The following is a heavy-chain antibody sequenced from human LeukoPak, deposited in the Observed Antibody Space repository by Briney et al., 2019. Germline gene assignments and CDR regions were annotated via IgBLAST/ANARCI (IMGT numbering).Heavy chain of an antibody. V-gene: IGHV1-18*01. CDR2: ISAYNGNT. Sequence: ASVKVSCKASGYTFTSYGISWVRQAPGQGLEWMGWISAYNGNTNYAQKLQGRVTMTTVTSTSTAYMELRSLRSDDTAVYYCARVPYRYCSGGSCYFDHHPDYWGQGTLVTVSS. CDR1: GYTFTSYG. D-gene: IGHD2-15*01. J-gene: IGHJ4*02. CDR3: ARVPYRYCSGGSCYFDHHPDY.